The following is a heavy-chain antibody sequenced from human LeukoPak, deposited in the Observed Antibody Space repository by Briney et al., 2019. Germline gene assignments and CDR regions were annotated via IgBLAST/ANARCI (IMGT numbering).Heavy chain of an antibody. CDR3: ASRDKGYYYGMDV. CDR2: LYSGGST. D-gene: IGHD5-24*01. V-gene: IGHV3-66*01. CDR1: GFTVSGNY. J-gene: IGHJ6*02. Sequence: GGSLRLSCAASGFTVSGNYMSWVRQAPGKGLEWVSLLYSGGSTYYADSVKGRFSISRDNSKNTLYLQMNSLRAEDTAVYYCASRDKGYYYGMDVWGLGTSVTVSS.